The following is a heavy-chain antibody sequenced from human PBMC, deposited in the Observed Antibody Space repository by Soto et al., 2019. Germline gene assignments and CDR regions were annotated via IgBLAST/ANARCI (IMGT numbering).Heavy chain of an antibody. J-gene: IGHJ6*02. CDR1: GGTSSSYA. CDR3: ARAEEYYYYGMDV. CDR2: IIPIFGTA. Sequence: SVKVSCKASGGTSSSYAISWVRQAPGQGLEWMGGIIPIFGTANYAQKFQGRVTITADESTSTAYMELSSLRSEDTAVYYCARAEEYYYYGMDVWGQGTTVTVSS. V-gene: IGHV1-69*13.